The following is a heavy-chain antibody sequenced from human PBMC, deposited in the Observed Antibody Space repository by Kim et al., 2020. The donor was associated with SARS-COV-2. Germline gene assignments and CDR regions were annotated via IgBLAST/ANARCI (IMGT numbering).Heavy chain of an antibody. Sequence: SETLSLTCDVSGDSISGHYWSWIRQPPGKGLEWIGYVYHTGITNYNPSLNSRAAMSVDTSKNQVSLKLTSVTAADTAVYYCAKMRYYYESSATGVWFDSWGQGTLVTVSS. CDR3: AKMRYYYESSATGVWFDS. CDR2: VYHTGIT. V-gene: IGHV4-59*11. CDR1: GDSISGHY. J-gene: IGHJ5*01. D-gene: IGHD3-22*01.